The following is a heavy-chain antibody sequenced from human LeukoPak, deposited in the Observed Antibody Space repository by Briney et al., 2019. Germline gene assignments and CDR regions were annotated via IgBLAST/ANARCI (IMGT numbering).Heavy chain of an antibody. CDR2: IYSGGST. J-gene: IGHJ4*02. Sequence: PGGSLRLSSAASGFTVSSNYMSWVRQAPGKGLEWVSVIYSGGSTYYADSVKGRFTISRDNSKNTLYLQMNSLRAEDTAVYYCARDRPTYYYDSSGYPTEYYFDYWGQGTLVTVSS. CDR1: GFTVSSNY. D-gene: IGHD3-22*01. CDR3: ARDRPTYYYDSSGYPTEYYFDY. V-gene: IGHV3-66*01.